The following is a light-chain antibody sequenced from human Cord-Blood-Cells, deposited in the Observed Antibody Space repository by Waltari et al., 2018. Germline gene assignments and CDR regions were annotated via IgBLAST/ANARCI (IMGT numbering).Light chain of an antibody. J-gene: IGKJ1*01. V-gene: IGKV1-39*01. CDR3: QQSYSTPWT. CDR1: QSISSY. Sequence: DIQMTPSPSSLSASVGDRVNITCRASQSISSYLTWYQQKPGKAPKLLIYAASSLQSGVPSRFSGSGSGTDFTLTISSLQPEDFATDYCQQSYSTPWTFGQGTKVEIK. CDR2: AAS.